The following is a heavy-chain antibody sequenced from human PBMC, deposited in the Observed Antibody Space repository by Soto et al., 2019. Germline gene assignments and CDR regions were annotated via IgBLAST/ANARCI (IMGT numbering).Heavy chain of an antibody. CDR3: AKRANRIAAAGTRWFDP. CDR1: GFTFSSYA. V-gene: IGHV3-23*01. D-gene: IGHD6-13*01. CDR2: ISGSGGST. J-gene: IGHJ5*02. Sequence: GGSLRLSCAASGFTFSSYAMSWVRQAPGKGLEWVSAISGSGGSTYYADSVKGRFTISRDNSKNTLYLQMNSLRAEDTAVSYCAKRANRIAAAGTRWFDPWGQGTLVTVSS.